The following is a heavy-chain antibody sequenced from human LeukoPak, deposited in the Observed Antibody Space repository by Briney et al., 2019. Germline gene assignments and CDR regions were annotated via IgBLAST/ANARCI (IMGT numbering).Heavy chain of an antibody. Sequence: PGGSLRLSCAASGFTFSSYGMSWVRQAPGKGLEWVSAISGSGGSTCYADSVKGRFTISRDNSKNTLYLQMNSLRAEDTAVYYCARNPYSSGWYNWFDPWGQGTLVTVSS. J-gene: IGHJ5*02. CDR3: ARNPYSSGWYNWFDP. D-gene: IGHD6-19*01. CDR2: ISGSGGST. V-gene: IGHV3-23*01. CDR1: GFTFSSYG.